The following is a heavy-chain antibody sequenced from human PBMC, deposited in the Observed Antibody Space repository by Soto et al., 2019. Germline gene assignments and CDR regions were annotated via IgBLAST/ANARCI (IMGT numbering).Heavy chain of an antibody. D-gene: IGHD4-17*01. CDR1: GYTFTSYH. V-gene: IGHV1-46*03. CDR3: ARVRGMTTDPRARRYAFDI. CDR2: INPSGGST. J-gene: IGHJ3*02. Sequence: GASVKVSCKASGYTFTSYHMHWVRQAPGQGLEWMGIINPSGGSTTYEPKFQGRVTMTRDTSTSTVYMELSSLRSEDTAVYYCARVRGMTTDPRARRYAFDIWGQGTMVTVSS.